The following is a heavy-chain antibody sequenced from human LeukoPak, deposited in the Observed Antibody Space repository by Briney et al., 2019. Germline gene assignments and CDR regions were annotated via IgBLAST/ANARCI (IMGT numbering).Heavy chain of an antibody. D-gene: IGHD3-22*01. CDR2: SYYSGST. J-gene: IGHJ4*02. Sequence: SETLSLTCTVSGGSISSSGHYWGWIRQPPGKGLEWIGSSYYSGSTYYNPSLKSRVTISVDTSKNHFSLKLSSVTAADTAVYYCERQFYYDSSGYYLGYWGQGTLVTVSS. V-gene: IGHV4-39*01. CDR1: GGSISSSGHY. CDR3: ERQFYYDSSGYYLGY.